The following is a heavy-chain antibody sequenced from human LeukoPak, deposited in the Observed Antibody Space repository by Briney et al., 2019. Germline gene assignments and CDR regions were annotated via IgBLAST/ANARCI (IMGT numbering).Heavy chain of an antibody. CDR3: ARVDDILTGYSYYFDY. CDR2: VHLDGRT. D-gene: IGHD3-9*01. J-gene: IGHJ4*02. Sequence: SGTLSLTCGVSGGSVINTNWWTWVRQPPGKGLEWIGEVHLDGRTNYNPSLESRLTISVDKSKNQFSLKLSSVTAADTAVYYCARVDDILTGYSYYFDYWGQGTLVTVSS. V-gene: IGHV4-4*02. CDR1: GGSVINTNW.